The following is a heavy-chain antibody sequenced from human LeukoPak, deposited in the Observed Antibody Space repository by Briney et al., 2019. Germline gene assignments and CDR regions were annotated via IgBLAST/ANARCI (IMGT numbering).Heavy chain of an antibody. V-gene: IGHV3-30*18. J-gene: IGHJ4*02. CDR2: ISNDGSNK. Sequence: PGRSLRLSCVASGFTFSSYDMHWVRQAPGKGLEWVAVISNDGSNKYYADSVKGRFTISRDNSKNTLYLQMNSLRAEDTAVYYCAKESDYYDSSAYSYSPGGFDYWGQGTLVTVSS. D-gene: IGHD3-22*01. CDR3: AKESDYYDSSAYSYSPGGFDY. CDR1: GFTFSSYD.